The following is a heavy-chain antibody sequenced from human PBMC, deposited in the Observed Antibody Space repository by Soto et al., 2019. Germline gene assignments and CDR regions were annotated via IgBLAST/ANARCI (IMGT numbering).Heavy chain of an antibody. J-gene: IGHJ4*02. D-gene: IGHD2-21*01. CDR3: ARSLLQGDF. Sequence: QVQLVQSGAEVKKPGASVKISCKASGYTFIHYYIHWVRQAPGQGLEWMAIINLNGGSTNYAQKFQGRVTVTRDTSTTTVSMELNSLESDDTAVYFCARSLLQGDFWGQGTLVTVSS. CDR1: GYTFIHYY. CDR2: INLNGGST. V-gene: IGHV1-46*01.